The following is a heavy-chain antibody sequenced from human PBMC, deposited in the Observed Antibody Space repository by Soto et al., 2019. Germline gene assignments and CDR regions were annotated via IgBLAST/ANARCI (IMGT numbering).Heavy chain of an antibody. Sequence: EVQLVESGGGLVQPGRSLRLSCTPSEFTVGDDAMSWVRQAPGKGREWIGLVRSKVHGGTTEYAASVKGRFTISRDDSESIAYLQMNSLKTEDTAVYYCTRDQVHRDYVHYYGMDVWGQGTTVTVSS. J-gene: IGHJ6*02. D-gene: IGHD4-17*01. V-gene: IGHV3-49*04. CDR1: EFTVGDDA. CDR3: TRDQVHRDYVHYYGMDV. CDR2: VRSKVHGGTT.